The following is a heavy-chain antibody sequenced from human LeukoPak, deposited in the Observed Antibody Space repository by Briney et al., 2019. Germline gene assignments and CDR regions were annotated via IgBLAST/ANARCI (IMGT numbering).Heavy chain of an antibody. V-gene: IGHV3-15*01. D-gene: IGHD6-19*01. Sequence: PGGSLRLSCAASGFTFSNAWMSWVRQAPGKGLEWVGRIKSKTDGGTTDYAAPVKGRFTISRDDSKNTLYLQMNSLKTEDTAVYYCTLDSSGWYGGFDYWGQGTLVTVSS. CDR2: IKSKTDGGTT. CDR3: TLDSSGWYGGFDY. CDR1: GFTFSNAW. J-gene: IGHJ4*02.